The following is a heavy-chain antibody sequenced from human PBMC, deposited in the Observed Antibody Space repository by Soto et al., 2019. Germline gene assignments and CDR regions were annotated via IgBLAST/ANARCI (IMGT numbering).Heavy chain of an antibody. Sequence: GGSLRLSCAASGFTFDDYDMHWVRQAPGKGLEWVSGISWNTGSIGYADSVKGRFSISRDNARNSLYLQMSSLRAEDTALYYCAKNIEAYYFGSGHAFDIWGRGTLVTVSS. V-gene: IGHV3-9*01. J-gene: IGHJ3*02. CDR2: ISWNTGSI. CDR3: AKNIEAYYFGSGHAFDI. D-gene: IGHD3-10*01. CDR1: GFTFDDYD.